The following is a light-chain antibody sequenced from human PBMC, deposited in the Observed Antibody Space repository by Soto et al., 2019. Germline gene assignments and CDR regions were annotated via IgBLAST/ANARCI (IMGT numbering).Light chain of an antibody. J-gene: IGLJ1*01. CDR3: AAWDDILNGYV. V-gene: IGLV1-44*01. Sequence: QSVLTQPPSASGTPGQRVTISCSGSSSTIESNTVTWYQQLPGTAPKLVIYSNYDRPSGVPDRFSGSTSGTSASLVIRGLQSEDEADYYCAAWDDILNGYVFGGGTKATVL. CDR1: SSTIESNT. CDR2: SNY.